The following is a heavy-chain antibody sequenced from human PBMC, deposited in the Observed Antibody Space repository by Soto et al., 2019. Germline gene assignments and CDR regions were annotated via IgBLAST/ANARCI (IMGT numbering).Heavy chain of an antibody. V-gene: IGHV4-34*01. J-gene: IGHJ4*02. CDR3: ARGTTVTVDY. D-gene: IGHD4-17*01. CDR1: GGSFSGYY. Sequence: QVQLQQWGAGLLKPSETLSLTCAVYGGSFSGYYWSWIRQPPGKGLEWIGEINHSGSTNYNPSLKSRLTISVDTSKNQFSLKLSSVTAADTAVYYCARGTTVTVDYWGQGTLVTVSS. CDR2: INHSGST.